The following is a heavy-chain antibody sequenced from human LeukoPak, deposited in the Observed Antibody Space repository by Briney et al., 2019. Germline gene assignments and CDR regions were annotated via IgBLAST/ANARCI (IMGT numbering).Heavy chain of an antibody. CDR3: ARLPRSGYSYGSDY. J-gene: IGHJ4*02. D-gene: IGHD5-18*01. Sequence: GASVKVSCKASGYTFTGYYMHWVRQAPGQGLEWMGLINPNSGGTNYAQKFQGRVTMTRDTSISTAYMELSRLRSDDTAVYYCARLPRSGYSYGSDYWGQGTLVTVSS. CDR1: GYTFTGYY. CDR2: INPNSGGT. V-gene: IGHV1-2*06.